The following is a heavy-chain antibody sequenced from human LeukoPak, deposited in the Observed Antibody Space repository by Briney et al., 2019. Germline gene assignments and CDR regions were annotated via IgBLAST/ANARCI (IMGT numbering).Heavy chain of an antibody. V-gene: IGHV4-34*01. CDR2: INHSGST. Sequence: SETLSLTCAVSGCSFSGYYWSWIRQPPGKGLEWIGEINHSGSTNYNPSLKSRVTISMDTSKNKFSLRLSSVTAADTAVYYCARGRRWLKLVGESPGAEIDYWGQGALVTVSS. J-gene: IGHJ4*02. CDR1: GCSFSGYY. CDR3: ARGRRWLKLVGESPGAEIDY. D-gene: IGHD5-24*01.